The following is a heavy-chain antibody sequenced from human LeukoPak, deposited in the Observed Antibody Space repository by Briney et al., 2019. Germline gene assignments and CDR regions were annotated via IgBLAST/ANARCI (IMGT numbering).Heavy chain of an antibody. Sequence: PSETLSLISTVSGGSISSYYWSWIRQPAGKGLEWIGRIYTSGSTNYNPSLKSRVTMSVDTSKNQFSLKLSSVTAADTAVYYCAREGEDLRFLEWLPRDGMDVWGQGTTVTVSS. CDR3: AREGEDLRFLEWLPRDGMDV. CDR1: GGSISSYY. V-gene: IGHV4-4*07. D-gene: IGHD3-3*01. CDR2: IYTSGST. J-gene: IGHJ6*02.